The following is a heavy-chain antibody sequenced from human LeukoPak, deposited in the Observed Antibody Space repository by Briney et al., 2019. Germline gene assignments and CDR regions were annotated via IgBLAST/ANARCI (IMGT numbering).Heavy chain of an antibody. CDR1: GGSISSGGYS. CDR3: ARVTMVRGGVKAFDI. V-gene: IGHV4-30-2*01. Sequence: PSQTLSLTCAVSGGSISSGGYSWSWIRQPPGKGLEWIGYIYHSGSTYYNPSLKSRVTISVDRSKNQFSLKLSSVTAADTAVYYCARVTMVRGGVKAFDIWGQGTMVTVSS. D-gene: IGHD3-10*01. CDR2: IYHSGST. J-gene: IGHJ3*02.